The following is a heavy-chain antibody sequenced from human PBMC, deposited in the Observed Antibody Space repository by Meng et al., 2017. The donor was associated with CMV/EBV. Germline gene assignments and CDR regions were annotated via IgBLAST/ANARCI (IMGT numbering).Heavy chain of an antibody. J-gene: IGHJ4*02. CDR1: GFTFSSYG. V-gene: IGHV3-30*02. Sequence: GGSLRLSCAASGFTFSSYGMHWVRQAPGKGLEWVAFIRYDGSNKYYADSVKGRFTISRDNSKNTLYLQMNSLRAEDTAVYYCAKHHGYCSSTSCRSFNYWGQGALVIVSS. CDR3: AKHHGYCSSTSCRSFNY. CDR2: IRYDGSNK. D-gene: IGHD2-2*01.